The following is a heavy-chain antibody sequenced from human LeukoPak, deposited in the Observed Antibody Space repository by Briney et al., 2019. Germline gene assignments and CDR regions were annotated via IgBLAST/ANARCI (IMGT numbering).Heavy chain of an antibody. Sequence: GGSLRLSCAASGFTFSSYSMNWVRQAPGKGLEWVSSISSSSSHIYYADSVKGRFTISGDNAKNSLYLQMNSLRAEDTAVYYCGRDPGMEDYWGQGTLVTVSS. CDR1: GFTFSSYS. V-gene: IGHV3-21*01. CDR3: GRDPGMEDY. J-gene: IGHJ4*02. D-gene: IGHD1-1*01. CDR2: ISSSSSHI.